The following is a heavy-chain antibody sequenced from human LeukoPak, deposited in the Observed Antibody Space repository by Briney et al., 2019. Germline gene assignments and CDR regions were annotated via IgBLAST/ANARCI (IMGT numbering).Heavy chain of an antibody. J-gene: IGHJ4*02. V-gene: IGHV3-23*01. D-gene: IGHD3-10*01. CDR1: GFTFSSYA. CDR2: ISGSGGTT. CDR3: AKHTNYYGSGLYYFDY. Sequence: GGSLRLSCAASGFTFSSYAMSWVRQAPGKGLEWVSAISGSGGTTNYADSVKGRFTISRDNSKNTLYLQVNGLRAEDTAVYCCAKHTNYYGSGLYYFDYWGQGTLVTVSS.